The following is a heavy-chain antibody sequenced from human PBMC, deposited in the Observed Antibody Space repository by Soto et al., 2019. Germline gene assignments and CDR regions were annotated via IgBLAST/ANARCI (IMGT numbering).Heavy chain of an antibody. Sequence: SETLSLTCTVSGGSITSSDWSWIRRPPGKGLEWIAYMYETGISGYTPSTSYNPSLKRRVTMSVDTSKSQFSLKLTSGTAADTAVYYCAPGADEFFYCGLVVWGQGITVTVSS. CDR2: MYETGISGYTPST. D-gene: IGHD1-26*01. CDR1: GGSITSSD. V-gene: IGHV4-59*01. J-gene: IGHJ6*02. CDR3: APGADEFFYCGLVV.